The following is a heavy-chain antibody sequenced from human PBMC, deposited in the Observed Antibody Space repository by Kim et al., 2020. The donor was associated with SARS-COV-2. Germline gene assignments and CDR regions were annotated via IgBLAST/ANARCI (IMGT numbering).Heavy chain of an antibody. J-gene: IGHJ4*02. V-gene: IGHV1-69*04. CDR2: IIPILGIA. D-gene: IGHD5-18*01. Sequence: SVKVYCKASGGTFSSYAISWVRQAPGQGLEWMGRIIPILGIANYAQKFQGRVTITADKSTSTAYMELSSLRSEDTAVYYCARQRYSYGYVSSSYFDYWGQGTLVTVSS. CDR1: GGTFSSYA. CDR3: ARQRYSYGYVSSSYFDY.